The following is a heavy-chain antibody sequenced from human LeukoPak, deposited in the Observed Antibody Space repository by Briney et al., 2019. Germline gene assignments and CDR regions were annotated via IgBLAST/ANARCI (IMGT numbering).Heavy chain of an antibody. J-gene: IGHJ4*02. V-gene: IGHV1-18*01. Sequence: AASVKVSCKASGYTFTSYGISWVRQAPGQGLEWMGWISAYNGNTNYAQKFQGRVTMTTDTSTSTAYMEVRSLGFDDTAVYYCARDTRANDYVWGNYRYPLGYWGQGTLVTVSS. D-gene: IGHD3-16*02. CDR1: GYTFTSYG. CDR2: ISAYNGNT. CDR3: ARDTRANDYVWGNYRYPLGY.